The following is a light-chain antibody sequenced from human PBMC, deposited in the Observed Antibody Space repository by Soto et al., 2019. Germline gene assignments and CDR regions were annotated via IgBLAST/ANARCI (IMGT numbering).Light chain of an antibody. CDR1: SSNIGSNA. Sequence: QFVLTQPPSASGTPGQRVTISCSGSSSNIGSNAVNWYQQLPGTAPKLLIYRTSQRPSGVPDRFSGSKSGASASLAISGLQAEDEAEYYCATWDDSLNGYVFGTGTKV. CDR3: ATWDDSLNGYV. CDR2: RTS. J-gene: IGLJ1*01. V-gene: IGLV1-44*01.